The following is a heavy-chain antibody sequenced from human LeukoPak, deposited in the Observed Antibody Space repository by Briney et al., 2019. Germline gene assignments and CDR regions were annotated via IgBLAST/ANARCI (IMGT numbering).Heavy chain of an antibody. CDR2: IWYDGSNK. CDR1: GFTFSSYG. V-gene: IGHV3-33*01. Sequence: GGSLRLSCAASGFTFSSYGMHWVRQAPGEGLEWVAVIWYDGSNKYYADSVKGRFTISRDNSKNTLYLQMNSLRAEDTAVYYCARDRSRKGAFDYWGQGTLVTVSS. J-gene: IGHJ4*02. CDR3: ARDRSRKGAFDY.